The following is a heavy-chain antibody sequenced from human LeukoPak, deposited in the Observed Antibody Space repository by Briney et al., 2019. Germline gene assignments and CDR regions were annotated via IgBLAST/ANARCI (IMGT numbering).Heavy chain of an antibody. D-gene: IGHD3-16*01. V-gene: IGHV3-7*01. CDR1: GFTFSTYL. Sequence: TGGSLRLSCATSGFTFSTYLMTWVRQAPGKGLESVATIKEDGSEGYYVDSVKGRFTISRDNAKNSVFLQMNNLRVEDTAMYYCARDSGGNDYWGQGLLVTVSS. CDR2: IKEDGSEG. CDR3: ARDSGGNDY. J-gene: IGHJ4*02.